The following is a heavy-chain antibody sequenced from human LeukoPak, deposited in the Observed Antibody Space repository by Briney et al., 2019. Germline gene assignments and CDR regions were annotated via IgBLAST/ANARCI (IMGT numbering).Heavy chain of an antibody. V-gene: IGHV4-34*01. Sequence: SETLSLTCAVYGGSFSGYYWSWIRQPPGKGLEWIGEINHSGSTNYNPSLKSRVTISVDTSKNQFSLKLSSVTAADTAVYYCARGRYCSGGSCYSPCYYYYGMDVWGKGTTVTVSS. CDR3: ARGRYCSGGSCYSPCYYYYGMDV. CDR1: GGSFSGYY. CDR2: INHSGST. J-gene: IGHJ6*04. D-gene: IGHD2-15*01.